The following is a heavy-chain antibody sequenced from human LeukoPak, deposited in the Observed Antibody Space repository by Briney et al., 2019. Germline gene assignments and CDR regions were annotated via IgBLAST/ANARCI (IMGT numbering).Heavy chain of an antibody. V-gene: IGHV1-69*13. CDR3: ARGYYDSSGYPNYFDY. Sequence: ASVKVSFKASGGTFSSYAISWVRQAPGQGLEWMGGIIPIFGTANYAQKFQGRVTITADESTSTAYMELSSLRSEDTAVYYCARGYYDSSGYPNYFDYWGQGTLVTVSS. J-gene: IGHJ4*02. D-gene: IGHD3-22*01. CDR1: GGTFSSYA. CDR2: IIPIFGTA.